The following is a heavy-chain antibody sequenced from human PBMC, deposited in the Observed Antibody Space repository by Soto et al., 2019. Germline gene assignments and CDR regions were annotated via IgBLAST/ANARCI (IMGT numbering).Heavy chain of an antibody. CDR2: ISTTSSSI. CDR3: ARNGVAFDY. J-gene: IGHJ4*02. D-gene: IGHD3-3*01. CDR1: GFTFSSYS. Sequence: GGSLRLSCAASGFTFSSYSMNWVRQAPGKGLEWISYISTTSSSIYYADSVKGRFTISRDNAKNSLFLQMNSLRDEDKAVYYCARNGVAFDYWGQGALVTVHS. V-gene: IGHV3-48*02.